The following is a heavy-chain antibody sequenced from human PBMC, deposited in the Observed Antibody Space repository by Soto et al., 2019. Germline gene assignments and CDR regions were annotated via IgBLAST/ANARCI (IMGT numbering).Heavy chain of an antibody. Sequence: SETLSLTCTVSGGPISVFNHYWDWIRQPPGKGLEWIGTIYYSGTTIYNPSLKSRVTISMDTSKNQVSLKLTSVTAADTAVYYCARDMHAGFTHYFDPWGQGTLVTVSS. D-gene: IGHD1-26*01. CDR2: IYYSGTT. CDR3: ARDMHAGFTHYFDP. J-gene: IGHJ5*02. V-gene: IGHV4-39*07. CDR1: GGPISVFNHY.